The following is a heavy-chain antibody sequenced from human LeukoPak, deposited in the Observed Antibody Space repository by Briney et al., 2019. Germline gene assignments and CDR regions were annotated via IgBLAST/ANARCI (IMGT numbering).Heavy chain of an antibody. V-gene: IGHV1-69*06. D-gene: IGHD3-22*01. CDR2: IIPIFGTA. Sequence: SVKVSCKASGGTFSSYAISWVRQAPGQGLEWMEGIIPIFGTANYAQKFQGRVTITADKSTSTAYMELSSLRSEDTAVYYCARKVPNDSSGYYYRGQFDPWGQGTLVTVSS. CDR1: GGTFSSYA. CDR3: ARKVPNDSSGYYYRGQFDP. J-gene: IGHJ5*02.